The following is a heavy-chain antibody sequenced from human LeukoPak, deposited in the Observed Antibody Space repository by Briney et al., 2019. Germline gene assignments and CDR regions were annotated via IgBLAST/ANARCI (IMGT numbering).Heavy chain of an antibody. J-gene: IGHJ4*02. CDR3: ARLDASSAHFSGSFPDY. D-gene: IGHD3-10*01. CDR2: VDYSGRT. V-gene: IGHV4-39*01. Sequence: SETLSLTCTVSGGSITNSDYSWGWIRQPPGKGLEWIGNVDYSGRTHYNPSLMSRVTIYAGNSKNQFSLKLRSVTAADTAVYYCARLDASSAHFSGSFPDYWGQGTLVTVSS. CDR1: GGSITNSDYS.